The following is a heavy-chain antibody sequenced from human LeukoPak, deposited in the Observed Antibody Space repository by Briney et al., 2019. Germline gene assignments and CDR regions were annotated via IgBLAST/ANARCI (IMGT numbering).Heavy chain of an antibody. Sequence: ASVKVSCKASGYTFTDYYIHCVPQAPGQGLAWRGMINPDNGGTHFAQMFQGRFTMTSDKSISTAYLELRGLTSDDTAVYYYVVVGLQRTLGVYWGQGALVTVSS. D-gene: IGHD3-16*01. J-gene: IGHJ4*02. CDR1: GYTFTDYY. V-gene: IGHV1-2*02. CDR3: VVVGLQRTLGVY. CDR2: INPDNGGT.